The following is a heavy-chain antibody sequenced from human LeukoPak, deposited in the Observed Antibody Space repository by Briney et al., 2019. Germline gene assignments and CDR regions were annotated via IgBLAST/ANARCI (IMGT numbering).Heavy chain of an antibody. CDR3: ARATTMVRGVMWGNYYYYMDV. D-gene: IGHD3-10*01. CDR2: IGTAGDT. CDR1: GFTFSSYD. V-gene: IGHV3-13*01. J-gene: IGHJ6*03. Sequence: GGSLRLSCAASGFTFSSYDMHWVRQATGKGLEWVSAIGTAGDTYYPGSVKGRFTISRENAKNSLYLQMNSLRAGDTAVYYCARATTMVRGVMWGNYYYYMDVWGKGTTVTVSS.